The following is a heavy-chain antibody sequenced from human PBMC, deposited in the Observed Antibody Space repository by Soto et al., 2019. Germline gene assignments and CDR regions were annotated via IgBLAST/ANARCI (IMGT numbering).Heavy chain of an antibody. D-gene: IGHD3-10*01. CDR1: GFSLSNARMG. J-gene: IGHJ5*02. CDR3: ARISSLLSRNWFDP. CDR2: IFSNDEK. V-gene: IGHV2-26*01. Sequence: SGPTLVNPTETLTLPCTVSGFSLSNARMGVSWIRQPPGKALEWLAHIFSNDEKSYSTSLKSRLTIPKDTSKSQVVLTMTNMYPVDTATYYCARISSLLSRNWFDPWGQGTLVTVSS.